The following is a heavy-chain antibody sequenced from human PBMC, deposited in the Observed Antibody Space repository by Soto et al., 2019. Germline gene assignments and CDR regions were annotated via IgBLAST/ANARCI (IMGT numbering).Heavy chain of an antibody. J-gene: IGHJ6*02. D-gene: IGHD3-10*01. CDR2: IYPGDSDT. CDR1: GYSFTSYW. Sequence: GESLKISCKGSGYSFTSYWIAWVRQMPGKGLEWMGIIYPGDSDTRYSPSLQGQVTISADKSISTAYLPWSSLRASDTGMYYCGRRAYYGSGVYYSFGMAVWGLGTPDTVSS. CDR3: GRRAYYGSGVYYSFGMAV. V-gene: IGHV5-51*01.